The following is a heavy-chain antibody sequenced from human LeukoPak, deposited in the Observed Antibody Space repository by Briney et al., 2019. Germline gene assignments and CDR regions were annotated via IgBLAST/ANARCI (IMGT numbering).Heavy chain of an antibody. D-gene: IGHD1-26*01. CDR3: ADLGATL. CDR2: IRNKASAYTT. J-gene: IGHJ4*02. CDR1: GFTFSDHY. Sequence: PGGPVRLFCAPCGFTFSDHYTDWLRQAPGRGLECVCHIRNKASAYTTYYAAYVKCRFTISRDDSKNSLYLQMNSLKTEDTAVYYCADLGATLWGQGTLVNVSS. V-gene: IGHV3-72*01.